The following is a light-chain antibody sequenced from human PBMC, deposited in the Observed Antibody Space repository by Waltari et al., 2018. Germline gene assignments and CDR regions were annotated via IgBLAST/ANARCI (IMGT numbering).Light chain of an antibody. Sequence: QSALTQPASVSGSPGQSITISCTGTSSDVGNYKRVSWYQQHPGKAPKLIIYAVSKRPAGVSDLFSGSKSGDMASLTISGLQPEDEAEYFCSSYAGSSKGVFGGGTKVTVL. CDR1: SSDVGNYKR. J-gene: IGLJ2*01. CDR2: AVS. CDR3: SSYAGSSKGV. V-gene: IGLV2-23*02.